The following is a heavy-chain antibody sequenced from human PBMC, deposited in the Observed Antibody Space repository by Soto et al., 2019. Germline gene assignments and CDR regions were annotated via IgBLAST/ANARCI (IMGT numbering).Heavy chain of an antibody. CDR1: GFDFSDYR. V-gene: IGHV3-30*18. CDR2: ISQDGTKK. J-gene: IGHJ3*01. D-gene: IGHD1-1*01. Sequence: QVLLVESGGGVVQPGRSLRLSCAASGFDFSDYRMHWVRQAPGTGLEWVGAISQDGTKKFYGESTLGRFTISRDNSERTLSLQMDSLRPEDTAVYFCAKIISRGTGDAFHVWGQGTKVTVSS. CDR3: AKIISRGTGDAFHV.